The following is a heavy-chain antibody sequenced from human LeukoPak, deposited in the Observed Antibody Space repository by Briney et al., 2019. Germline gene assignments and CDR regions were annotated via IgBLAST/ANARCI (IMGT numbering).Heavy chain of an antibody. Sequence: SGGSLRLSCAASGFTFSSYAMHWVRQAPGKRLEYVSAISSNGGSTYYANSVKGRFTISRDNAKNSLYLQMNSLRAEDTAVYYCARDFFGKGNWFDPWGQGTLVTVSS. CDR3: ARDFFGKGNWFDP. CDR2: ISSNGGST. V-gene: IGHV3-64*01. CDR1: GFTFSSYA. J-gene: IGHJ5*02. D-gene: IGHD3-10*01.